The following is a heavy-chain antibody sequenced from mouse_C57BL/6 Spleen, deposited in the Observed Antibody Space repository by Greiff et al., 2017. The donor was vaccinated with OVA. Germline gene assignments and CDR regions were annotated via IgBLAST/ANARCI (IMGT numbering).Heavy chain of an antibody. CDR3: ARWGSGTGWYFDV. CDR1: GYTFTSYW. J-gene: IGHJ1*03. Sequence: VQLQKPGAELVMPGGAVKLSCKASGYTFTSYWMHWVKQRPGQGLEWIGEIDPSDSYTNYNQKFKGKSTLTVDKSSSTAYMQLSSLTSEDSAVYYCARWGSGTGWYFDVWGTGTTVTVSS. D-gene: IGHD3-3*01. CDR2: IDPSDSYT. V-gene: IGHV1-69*01.